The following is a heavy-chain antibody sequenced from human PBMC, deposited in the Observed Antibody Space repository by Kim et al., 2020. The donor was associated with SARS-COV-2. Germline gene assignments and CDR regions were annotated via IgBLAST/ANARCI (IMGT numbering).Heavy chain of an antibody. V-gene: IGHV4-34*01. Sequence: SETLSLTCAVYGGSFSGYYWSWIRQPPGKGLEWIGEINHSGSTNYNPSLKSRVTISVDTSKNQFSLKLSSVTAADTAVYYCAVKKPYYYGSGSRLAFDIWGQGTMVTVSS. J-gene: IGHJ3*02. CDR3: AVKKPYYYGSGSRLAFDI. D-gene: IGHD3-10*01. CDR2: INHSGST. CDR1: GGSFSGYY.